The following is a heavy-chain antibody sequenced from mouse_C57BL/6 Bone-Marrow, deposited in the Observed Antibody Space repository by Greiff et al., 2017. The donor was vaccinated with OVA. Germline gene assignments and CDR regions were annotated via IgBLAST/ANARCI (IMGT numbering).Heavy chain of an antibody. D-gene: IGHD2-3*01. V-gene: IGHV1-20*01. CDR3: ARWDGPWYFDV. CDR1: GYSFTGYF. J-gene: IGHJ1*03. CDR2: INPYNGDT. Sequence: VQLKQSGPELVKPGDSVKISCKASGYSFTGYFMNWVMQSHGKSLEWIGRINPYNGDTFYNQKFKGKATLTVDKSSSTAHMELRSLTSEDSAVYYCARWDGPWYFDVWGTGTTVTVSS.